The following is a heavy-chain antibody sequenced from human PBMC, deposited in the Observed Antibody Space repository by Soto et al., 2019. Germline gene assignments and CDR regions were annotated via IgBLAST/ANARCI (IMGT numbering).Heavy chain of an antibody. CDR3: ARPKTIGAAAGKGWFDP. V-gene: IGHV4-39*01. CDR1: DGSVDSNRHY. CDR2: IFYTGST. J-gene: IGHJ5*02. D-gene: IGHD6-13*01. Sequence: KTPENPFITCTVPDGSVDSNRHYWAWIHQPPRKGLEWIGSIFYTGSTYYSPSLKGRLIISVDPSKNQFSLKLTSVTAADTAMYYCARPKTIGAAAGKGWFDPWGQGTLVTVS.